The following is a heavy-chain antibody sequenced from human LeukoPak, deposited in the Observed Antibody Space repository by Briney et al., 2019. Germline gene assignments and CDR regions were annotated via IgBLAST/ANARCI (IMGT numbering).Heavy chain of an antibody. V-gene: IGHV5-51*01. J-gene: IGHJ4*02. CDR3: ARCTMVRGVPTFDY. Sequence: GESLKISCKGSGYSFTSYWIGWVRQMPGKGLEWRGIIYPGDSDTRYSPSLQGQVTISADKSISTAYLQWSSLKASDTAMYYCARCTMVRGVPTFDYWGQGTLVTVSS. D-gene: IGHD3-10*01. CDR2: IYPGDSDT. CDR1: GYSFTSYW.